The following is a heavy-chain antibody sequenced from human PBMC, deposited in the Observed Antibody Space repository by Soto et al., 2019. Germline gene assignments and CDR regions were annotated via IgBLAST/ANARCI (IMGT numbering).Heavy chain of an antibody. D-gene: IGHD3-10*01. Sequence: SLRLSCAASGFTFSSYAMSWVRQAPGKGLEWVSAISGSGGSTYYADSVKGRFTIFRDNSKNTLYLQMNSLRAEDTAVYYCAKVVSVRGVMPSWGQGTLVTVSS. J-gene: IGHJ5*02. CDR2: ISGSGGST. V-gene: IGHV3-23*01. CDR3: AKVVSVRGVMPS. CDR1: GFTFSSYA.